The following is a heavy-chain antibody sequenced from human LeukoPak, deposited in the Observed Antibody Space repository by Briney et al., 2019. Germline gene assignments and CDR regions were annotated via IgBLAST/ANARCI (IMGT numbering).Heavy chain of an antibody. CDR2: AFYIGTT. CDR1: GGSISSYY. J-gene: IGHJ2*01. Sequence: SETLSLTCSVSGGSISSYYWSWIRQPPGKGLEWIGYAFYIGTTTYNPSLKSRVSISLETSSNRFSLRLSSVTAADTAIYYCARTQDYYDTTGSRFRFLDVWGRGTLVRVSA. D-gene: IGHD3-22*01. V-gene: IGHV4-59*01. CDR3: ARTQDYYDTTGSRFRFLDV.